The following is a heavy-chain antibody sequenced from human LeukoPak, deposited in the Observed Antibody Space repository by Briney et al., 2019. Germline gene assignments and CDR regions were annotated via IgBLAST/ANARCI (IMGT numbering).Heavy chain of an antibody. Sequence: GASVTVSFKASGYTFTDYYIHWVRQAPGQGLEWMGWINPNTGDTNYAQKFQGRVTMTRDTSISTAYMELTRLRSDDTAVYYCARGYYDSSAYYSADYWGQGTLVTGSS. CDR2: INPNTGDT. CDR3: ARGYYDSSAYYSADY. V-gene: IGHV1-2*02. D-gene: IGHD3-22*01. CDR1: GYTFTDYY. J-gene: IGHJ4*02.